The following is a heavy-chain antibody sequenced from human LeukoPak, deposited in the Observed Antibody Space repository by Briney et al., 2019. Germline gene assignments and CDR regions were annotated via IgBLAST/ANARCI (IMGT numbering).Heavy chain of an antibody. J-gene: IGHJ4*02. CDR3: ATTSDTAMVMDY. D-gene: IGHD5-18*01. CDR2: IIPILGIA. Sequence: SVKVSCKASGGTFSNYAISWVRQAPGQGLEWMGRIIPILGIANYAQKFQGRVTITADKSTSTAYMELSSLRSEDTAVYYCATTSDTAMVMDYWGQGTLVTVSS. V-gene: IGHV1-69*04. CDR1: GGTFSNYA.